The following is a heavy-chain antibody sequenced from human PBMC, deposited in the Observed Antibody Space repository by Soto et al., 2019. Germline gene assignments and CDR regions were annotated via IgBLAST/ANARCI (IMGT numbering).Heavy chain of an antibody. CDR2: ISWDGGST. V-gene: IGHV3-43*01. J-gene: IGHJ4*02. Sequence: GGSLRLSCAASGVPFDDYTMHWVRQAPGKGLEWVSLISWDGGSTYYADSVKGRFTISRDNSKNSLYLQMNSLRTEDTALYYCAKDLSGRRDGYNHGPQDYWGQGTLVTVSS. CDR3: AKDLSGRRDGYNHGPQDY. D-gene: IGHD5-12*01. CDR1: GVPFDDYT.